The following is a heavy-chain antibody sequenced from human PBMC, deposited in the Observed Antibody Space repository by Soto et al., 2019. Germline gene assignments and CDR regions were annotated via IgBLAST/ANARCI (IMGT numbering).Heavy chain of an antibody. CDR3: ARASGTTAYYYYYYMDV. V-gene: IGHV3-13*01. CDR2: IGTAGDT. CDR1: GFTFSSYD. J-gene: IGHJ6*03. D-gene: IGHD1-7*01. Sequence: GGSLRLSCAASGFTFSSYDMHWVRQATGKGLEWVSAIGTAGDTYYPGSVKGRFTISRENAKNSLYLQMNSLRAGDTAVYYCARASGTTAYYYYYYMDVWGKGTTVTVSS.